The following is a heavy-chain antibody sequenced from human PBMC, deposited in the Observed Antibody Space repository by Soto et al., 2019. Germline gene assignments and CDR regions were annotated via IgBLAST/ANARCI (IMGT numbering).Heavy chain of an antibody. CDR3: ARDQRVVVPAATYNWFDP. V-gene: IGHV1-18*04. J-gene: IGHJ5*02. CDR1: GYTFTSYG. CDR2: ISAYNGNT. D-gene: IGHD2-2*01. Sequence: ASVKVSCKASGYTFTSYGISWVRQAPGQGLEWMGWISAYNGNTNYAQKLQGRVTMTTDTSTSTAYMELRSLRSDDTAVYYCARDQRVVVPAATYNWFDPWGRGTLGTVSS.